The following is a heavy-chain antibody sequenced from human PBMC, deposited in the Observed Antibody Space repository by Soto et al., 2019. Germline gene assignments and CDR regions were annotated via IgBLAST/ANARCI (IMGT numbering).Heavy chain of an antibody. D-gene: IGHD2-2*01. CDR2: IWHDGRNK. CDR3: ASRSPALDY. J-gene: IGHJ4*02. CDR1: GFSFSSFG. Sequence: QVQLVESGGGVIQPGRSLRLTCAASGFSFSSFGMHWVRQAPGKGLEWVAVIWHDGRNKYYADFVKGRFTISRDNSKNNLYLQMNSLRAEDTAVYYCASRSPALDYWGQGTLVTVSS. V-gene: IGHV3-33*01.